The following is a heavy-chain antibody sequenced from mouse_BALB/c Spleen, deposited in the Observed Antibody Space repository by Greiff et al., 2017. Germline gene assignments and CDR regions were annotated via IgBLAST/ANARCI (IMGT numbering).Heavy chain of an antibody. V-gene: IGHV5-12-1*01. J-gene: IGHJ2*01. CDR1: GFAFSSYD. CDR3: ARLTTVVGNYFDY. CDR2: ISSGGGST. Sequence: EVQLQESGGGLVKPGGSLKLSCAASGFAFSSYDMSWVRQTPEKRLEWVAYISSGGGSTYYPDTVKGRFTISRDNAKNTLYLQMSSLKSEDTAMYYCARLTTVVGNYFDYWGQGTTLTVSA. D-gene: IGHD1-1*01.